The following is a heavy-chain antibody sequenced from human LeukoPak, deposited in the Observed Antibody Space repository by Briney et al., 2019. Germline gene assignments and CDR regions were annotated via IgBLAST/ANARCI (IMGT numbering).Heavy chain of an antibody. CDR1: GFTFSSYS. D-gene: IGHD4-23*01. J-gene: IGHJ4*02. CDR2: ISSSSSTI. Sequence: GGSLRLSCAASGFTFSSYSMNWVRQAPGKGLEWVSYISSSSSTIYYADSVKGRSTISRDNAKNSLYLQMNSLRDEDTAVYYCAKGDYGGTLDLDYWGQGTLVTVSS. CDR3: AKGDYGGTLDLDY. V-gene: IGHV3-48*02.